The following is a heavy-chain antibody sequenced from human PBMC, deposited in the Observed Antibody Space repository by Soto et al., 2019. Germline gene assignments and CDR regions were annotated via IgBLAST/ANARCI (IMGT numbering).Heavy chain of an antibody. CDR3: ARVGPYCGGDCYSPPP. V-gene: IGHV4-38-2*01. CDR2: IYHSGST. CDR1: GYTMRNGDD. Sequence: PSGSVSLRCADSGYTMRNGDDWGLILQHPGKGLEWIGTIYHSGSTYYNPSLKSRVTISVDASENHFSLKLSSVTAADTAVYYCARVGPYCGGDCYSPPPWGQGTLVTGSS. J-gene: IGHJ5*02. D-gene: IGHD2-21*02.